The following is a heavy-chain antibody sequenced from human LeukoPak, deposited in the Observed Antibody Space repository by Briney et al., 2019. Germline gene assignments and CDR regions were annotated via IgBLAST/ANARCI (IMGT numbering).Heavy chain of an antibody. D-gene: IGHD6-13*01. J-gene: IGHJ5*02. CDR1: GGSISSSSYY. CDR3: ARSYGYSSSWYGSDWFDP. CDR2: IYYSGST. Sequence: SETLSLTCTVSGGSISSSSYYWGWIRQPPGKGLEWIGSIYYSGSTYYNPSLKSRVTISVDTSKNQFSLKLSSVTAADTAVYYCARSYGYSSSWYGSDWFDPWGQGTLVTVSS. V-gene: IGHV4-39*07.